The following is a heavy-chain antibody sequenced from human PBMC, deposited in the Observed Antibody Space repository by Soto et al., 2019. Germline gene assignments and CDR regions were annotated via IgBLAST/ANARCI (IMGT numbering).Heavy chain of an antibody. CDR2: ISGSGDRT. J-gene: IGHJ4*02. CDR1: GFTFSSFA. CDR3: AKERQATTVTLPDY. Sequence: PGGSLRLSCAASGFTFSSFAMSWVRQAPGKGLEWVSAISGSGDRTYFADSVKGRFTISRDNSKNTLYLQMNSLRAEDTAVYYCAKERQATTVTLPDYWGQGTLVTVSS. D-gene: IGHD4-17*01. V-gene: IGHV3-23*01.